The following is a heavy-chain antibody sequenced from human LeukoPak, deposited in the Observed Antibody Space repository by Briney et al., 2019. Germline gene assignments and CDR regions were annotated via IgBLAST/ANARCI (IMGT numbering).Heavy chain of an antibody. CDR1: GGSFSGYY. Sequence: SETLSLSCADYGGSFSGYYWSWIRQPPGKGLEWIGEINHSGSTNYNPSLKSRVTISVDASKNQFSLKLSSVTAADTAVYYCARHVWDYFDYWGQGTLVTVSS. CDR3: ARHVWDYFDY. D-gene: IGHD1-26*01. V-gene: IGHV4-34*01. J-gene: IGHJ4*02. CDR2: INHSGST.